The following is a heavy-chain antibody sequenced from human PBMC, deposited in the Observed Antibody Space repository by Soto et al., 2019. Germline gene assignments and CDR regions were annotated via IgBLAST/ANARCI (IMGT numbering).Heavy chain of an antibody. Sequence: TGGSLRLSCAASGFTFSSYAMSWVRQAPGKGLEWVSAISGSGGSTYYADSVKGRFTISRDNSKNTLYLQMNSLRAEDTAVYYCAKDWYITMVRGPLDYWGQGTLVTVSS. J-gene: IGHJ4*02. CDR3: AKDWYITMVRGPLDY. CDR2: ISGSGGST. D-gene: IGHD3-10*01. CDR1: GFTFSSYA. V-gene: IGHV3-23*01.